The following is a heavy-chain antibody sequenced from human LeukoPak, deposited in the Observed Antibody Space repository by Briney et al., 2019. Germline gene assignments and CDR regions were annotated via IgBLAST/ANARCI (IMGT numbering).Heavy chain of an antibody. CDR3: AKDRLYDSSGYYFPLGS. CDR2: ISGSGGST. V-gene: IGHV3-23*01. D-gene: IGHD3-22*01. CDR1: GFGFSKYA. Sequence: GGSLRLSCAASGFGFSKYAMSWVRQAPGKELEWVSAISGSGGSTYYADSVRGRFTISRDNSKNTLYLQMNSLRAEDTAVYHCAKDRLYDSSGYYFPLGSWGQGTLVSVSS. J-gene: IGHJ4*02.